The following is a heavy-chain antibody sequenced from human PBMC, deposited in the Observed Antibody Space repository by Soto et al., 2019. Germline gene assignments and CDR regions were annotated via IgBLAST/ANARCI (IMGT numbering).Heavy chain of an antibody. CDR1: GFTFSSYW. J-gene: IGHJ6*02. CDR2: INSDGSST. CDR3: AREESNSRAVVYYYGMDV. D-gene: IGHD4-4*01. V-gene: IGHV3-74*01. Sequence: PGGSLRLSCAASGFTFSSYWMHWVRQAPGKGLVWVSRINSDGSSTSYADSVKGRFTISRDNAKNTLYLQMNSLRAEDTAAYYCAREESNSRAVVYYYGMDVWGQGTTVTVSS.